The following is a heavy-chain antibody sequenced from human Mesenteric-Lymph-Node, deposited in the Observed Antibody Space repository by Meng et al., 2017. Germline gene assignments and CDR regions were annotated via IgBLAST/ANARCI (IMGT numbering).Heavy chain of an antibody. CDR2: IYYSGST. CDR1: GGSISSSNW. CDR3: ARGELLWDY. J-gene: IGHJ4*02. D-gene: IGHD2-2*01. V-gene: IGHV4-4*02. Sequence: QAQLQESGPGLVKPSGTLSLTCAVSGGSISSSNWWSWVRQPPGKGLEWIGYIYYSGSTNYNPSLKSRVTISVDTSKNQFSLKLSSVTAADTAVYFCARGELLWDYWGQGTLVTVSS.